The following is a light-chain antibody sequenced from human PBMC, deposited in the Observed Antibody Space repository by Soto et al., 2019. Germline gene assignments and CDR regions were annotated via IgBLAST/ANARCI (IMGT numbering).Light chain of an antibody. J-gene: IGLJ1*01. V-gene: IGLV2-14*03. CDR1: SSDVGAYSY. CDR3: SSYTSSSTYV. Sequence: QSVLTQPASVSGSPGQSIAISCTGTSSDVGAYSYVSWYQQHPGKAPKLMIFDVTNRPSGVSDRFSGSKSGNTASLTISGLQAEDEADCYCSSYTSSSTYVFGTGTKVTVL. CDR2: DVT.